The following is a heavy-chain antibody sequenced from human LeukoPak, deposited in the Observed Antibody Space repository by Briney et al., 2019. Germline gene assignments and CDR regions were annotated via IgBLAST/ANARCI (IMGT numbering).Heavy chain of an antibody. D-gene: IGHD3-3*01. J-gene: IGHJ3*02. V-gene: IGHV4-39*07. CDR2: IFYSGTT. CDR3: ARVGWYYDFWSGYQTYDAFDI. CDR1: GGSISSSRPY. Sequence: PSETLSLTCTVSGGSISSSRPYWGWIRQPPGKGLEWIGSIFYSGTTYYNPSLKSRVTMSVDTSKNQFSLKLSSVTAADTAVYYCARVGWYYDFWSGYQTYDAFDIWGQGTMVTVSS.